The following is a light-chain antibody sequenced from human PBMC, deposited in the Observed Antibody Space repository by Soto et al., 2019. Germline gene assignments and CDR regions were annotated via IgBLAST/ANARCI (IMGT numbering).Light chain of an antibody. Sequence: QSALTQPASVSGSPGQSITSSCTGTSSDVGGYNYVSWYQQHPGKAPQLMIYEVSNRPSGVSNRFSGSKSGNTASLTISGLQAEDEADYYCSSYTSSSTYVFGTGTKLTVL. V-gene: IGLV2-14*01. CDR2: EVS. J-gene: IGLJ1*01. CDR1: SSDVGGYNY. CDR3: SSYTSSSTYV.